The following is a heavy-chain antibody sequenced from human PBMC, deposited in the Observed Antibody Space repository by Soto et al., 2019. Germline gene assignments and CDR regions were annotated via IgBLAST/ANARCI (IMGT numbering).Heavy chain of an antibody. Sequence: SETLSLTCTVSGGSISSSSYYWGWIRQPPGKGLEWIGSIYYSGSTYYNPSLKSRVTISVDTSKNQFSLKLSSVTAADTAVYYCARQGSSSWPNWFDPWGQGTLVTVSS. CDR2: IYYSGST. J-gene: IGHJ5*02. CDR1: GGSISSSSYY. CDR3: ARQGSSSWPNWFDP. V-gene: IGHV4-39*01. D-gene: IGHD6-13*01.